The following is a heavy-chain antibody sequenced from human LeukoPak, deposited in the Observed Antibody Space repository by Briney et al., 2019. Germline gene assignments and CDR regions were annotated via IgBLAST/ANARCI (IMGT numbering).Heavy chain of an antibody. D-gene: IGHD2-2*01. CDR3: ATWPHCSSTSCYGNYYYYYMDV. CDR1: GYTFTSYD. V-gene: IGHV1-69*05. J-gene: IGHJ6*03. CDR2: IIPIFGTA. Sequence: SVKVSCKASGYTFTSYDINWVRQATGQGLEWMGRIIPIFGTANYAQKFQGRVTITTDESTSTAYMELSSLRSEDTAVYYCATWPHCSSTSCYGNYYYYYMDVWGKGTTVTVSS.